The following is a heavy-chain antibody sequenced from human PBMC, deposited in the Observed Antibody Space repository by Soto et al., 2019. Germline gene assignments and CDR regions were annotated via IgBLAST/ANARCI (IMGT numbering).Heavy chain of an antibody. J-gene: IGHJ3*02. V-gene: IGHV4-30-2*01. D-gene: IGHD3-10*01. CDR3: ARDQGYYGSGSYYSDAFDI. CDR1: GGSISSGGYS. CDR2: IYHSGST. Sequence: SETLSLTCAVSGGSISSGGYSWSWIRQPPGKGLEWIGYIYHSGSTYYNPSLKSRVTISVDRSKNQFSLKLSSVTAADTAVYFFARDQGYYGSGSYYSDAFDIWAKGQWSP.